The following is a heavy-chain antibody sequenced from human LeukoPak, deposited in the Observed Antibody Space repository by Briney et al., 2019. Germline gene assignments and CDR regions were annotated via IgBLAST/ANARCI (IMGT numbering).Heavy chain of an antibody. Sequence: SETLSLTCAVSGASVSNGAYSWSWIRQPPGKGLEWIGYIYYSGSTNYNPSLKSRVTISVDTSKNQFSLKLSSVTAADTAVYYCARHHPVAVKADAFDIWGQGTMVTVSS. J-gene: IGHJ3*02. CDR2: IYYSGST. CDR1: GASVSNGAYS. CDR3: ARHHPVAVKADAFDI. D-gene: IGHD6-19*01. V-gene: IGHV4-61*08.